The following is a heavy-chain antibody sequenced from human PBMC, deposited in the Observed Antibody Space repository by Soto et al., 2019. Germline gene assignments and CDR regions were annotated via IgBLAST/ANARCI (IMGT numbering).Heavy chain of an antibody. CDR1: GYTFTANY. V-gene: IGHV1-2*02. D-gene: IGHD6-25*01. CDR3: ARGSGSSWFDY. Sequence: ASVKVSCKPSGYTFTANYIHWVRQAPGQGLEWMGWMATSSGGTRFAQNFQGRVTMTRDTSMATAYMELTTLTLDDTAVYYCARGSGSSWFDYWGQGTQVTVS. J-gene: IGHJ4*02. CDR2: MATSSGGT.